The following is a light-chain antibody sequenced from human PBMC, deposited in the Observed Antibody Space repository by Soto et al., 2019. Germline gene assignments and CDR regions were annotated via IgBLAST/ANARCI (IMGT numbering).Light chain of an antibody. Sequence: QSVLTQPPSVSEAPRQRVTISCPGSSSNIGNNAVNWYQQLPGKAPKLLIYYDDLLPSGVSDRFSGSKSGTSASLAISGLQSEDEADYYCEAWDDSLNGYVFGTGTKVTVL. CDR2: YDD. J-gene: IGLJ1*01. V-gene: IGLV1-36*01. CDR3: EAWDDSLNGYV. CDR1: SSNIGNNA.